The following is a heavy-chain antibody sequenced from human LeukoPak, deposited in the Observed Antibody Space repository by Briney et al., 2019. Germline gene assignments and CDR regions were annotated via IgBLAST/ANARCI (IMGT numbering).Heavy chain of an antibody. V-gene: IGHV4-39*07. CDR2: IYYSGST. Sequence: PSETLSLTCTVSGGSISSSSYYWGWIRQPPGKGLEWIGSIYYSGSTNYNPSLKSRVTISVDTSKNQFSLKLSSVTAADTAVYYCASTLAARPFPEWRFDLWGRGTLVTVSS. CDR3: ASTLAARPFPEWRFDL. D-gene: IGHD6-6*01. J-gene: IGHJ2*01. CDR1: GGSISSSSYY.